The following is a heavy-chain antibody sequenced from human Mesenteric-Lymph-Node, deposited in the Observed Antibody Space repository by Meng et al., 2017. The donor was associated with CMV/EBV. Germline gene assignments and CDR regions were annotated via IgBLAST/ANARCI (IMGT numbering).Heavy chain of an antibody. CDR3: AGGIAAAGSRWFDP. V-gene: IGHV1-69*02. CDR1: GGTCSSYT. D-gene: IGHD6-13*01. J-gene: IGHJ5*02. Sequence: QVQLVQSGAAVNKPGSSVKVSGKASGGTCSSYTISWVRHAPGQGLEWMGRIIPILGIANYAQKFQGRVTITADKSTSTAYMELSSLRSEDTSVYYCAGGIAAAGSRWFDPWGQGTLVTVSS. CDR2: IIPILGIA.